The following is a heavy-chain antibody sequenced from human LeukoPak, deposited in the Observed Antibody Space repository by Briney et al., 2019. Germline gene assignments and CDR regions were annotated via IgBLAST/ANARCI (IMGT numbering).Heavy chain of an antibody. D-gene: IGHD3/OR15-3a*01. V-gene: IGHV1-18*01. CDR2: ISAYNGNT. J-gene: IGHJ3*02. CDR1: GYTFTSYG. CDR3: ARDLSIWTGYYDAFDI. Sequence: ASVKVSCKASGYTFTSYGISWVRQAPGQGLEWMGWISAYNGNTNYAQKLQGRVTMTTDPSTSTAYMELRSLRSDDTAVYYCARDLSIWTGYYDAFDIWGQGTMVTVSS.